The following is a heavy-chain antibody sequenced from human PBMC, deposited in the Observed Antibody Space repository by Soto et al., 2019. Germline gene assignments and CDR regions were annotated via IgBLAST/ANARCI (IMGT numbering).Heavy chain of an antibody. Sequence: QVQLVQSGAEVKKPGSSVKVSCKASGGTFSSYAISWVRQAPGQGLEWMGGIIPIFGTANYAQKFQGRVTVTADESTSIAYMELNSLRSEDTALYYCARGRAYCGGDFYPYNWFDPWGQGTMVTVSS. CDR2: IIPIFGTA. CDR1: GGTFSSYA. V-gene: IGHV1-69*12. D-gene: IGHD2-21*02. J-gene: IGHJ5*02. CDR3: ARGRAYCGGDFYPYNWFDP.